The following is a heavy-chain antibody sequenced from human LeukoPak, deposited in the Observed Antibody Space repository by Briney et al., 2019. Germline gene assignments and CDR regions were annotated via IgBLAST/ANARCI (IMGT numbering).Heavy chain of an antibody. J-gene: IGHJ4*02. D-gene: IGHD2-21*01. CDR3: ARAVFDTYFDY. Sequence: GESLRISCQASGYSFTSYGISWVRQAPGQGLEWMGWISAYNGNTNYAQKLQGRVTMTTDTSTSTAYMELRSLRSDDTAVYYCARAVFDTYFDYWGQGTLVTVSS. V-gene: IGHV1-18*01. CDR2: ISAYNGNT. CDR1: GYSFTSYG.